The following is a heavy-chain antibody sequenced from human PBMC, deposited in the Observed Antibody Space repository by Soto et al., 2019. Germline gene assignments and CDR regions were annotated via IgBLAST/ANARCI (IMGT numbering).Heavy chain of an antibody. CDR1: GFTFSSYW. CDR3: ARTGYLDY. V-gene: IGHV3-7*01. CDR2: IKQDGSGK. J-gene: IGHJ4*02. D-gene: IGHD2-15*01. Sequence: EVQLVESGGGLVQPGGSLRLSCAASGFTFSSYWMTWVRQAPGKGLEWVANIKQDGSGKYYVDSVKGRFTISRDNAQNSLFLQMNSLRVEDSAVYYCARTGYLDYWGQGILVTVSS.